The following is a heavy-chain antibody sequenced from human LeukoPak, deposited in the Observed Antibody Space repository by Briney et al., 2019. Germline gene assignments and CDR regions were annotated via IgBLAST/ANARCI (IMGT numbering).Heavy chain of an antibody. CDR1: GYTFTNYY. J-gene: IGHJ3*02. V-gene: IGHV1-46*01. CDR3: ARGRFPTKRSAYYYGAFDI. CDR2: VNPSGGST. D-gene: IGHD3-22*01. Sequence: ASVKVSCKASGYTFTNYYMHWVRQAPGQGLEWMGRVNPSGGSTSYAQKFQGRVTMTRDTSTSTVYMELSSLRSEDTALYYCARGRFPTKRSAYYYGAFDIWGQGTMVTVSS.